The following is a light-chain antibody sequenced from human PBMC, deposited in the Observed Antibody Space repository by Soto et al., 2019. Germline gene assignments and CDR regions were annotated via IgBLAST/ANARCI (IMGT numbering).Light chain of an antibody. V-gene: IGLV2-23*02. CDR3: CSYAGSGTWV. CDR2: EVT. J-gene: IGLJ3*02. CDR1: SSDVGSYNL. Sequence: QSVLTQPASVSGSPGQSITISCTGTSSDVGSYNLVSWYQQHPGKAPKFMISEVTKRPSGVSTRLSGSKSGNTASLTISGLQAEDESDYYCCSYAGSGTWVFGGGTKLTVL.